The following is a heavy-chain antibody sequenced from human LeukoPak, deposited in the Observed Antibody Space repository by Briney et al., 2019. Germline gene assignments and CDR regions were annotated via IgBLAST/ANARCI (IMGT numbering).Heavy chain of an antibody. CDR2: IYTSGST. J-gene: IGHJ5*02. V-gene: IGHV4-61*02. CDR3: ARVPYRSGGSCYSWFDP. D-gene: IGHD2-15*01. Sequence: SETLSLTCTVSGGSISSGSYYWSWIRQPAGKGLEWIGRIYTSGSTNYNPSLKSRVTISVDTSKNQFSLKLSSVTAADTAVYYCARVPYRSGGSCYSWFDPWGQGTLVTVSS. CDR1: GGSISSGSYY.